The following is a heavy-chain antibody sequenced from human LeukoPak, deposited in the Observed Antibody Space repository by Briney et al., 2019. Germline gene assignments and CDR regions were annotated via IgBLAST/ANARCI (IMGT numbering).Heavy chain of an antibody. J-gene: IGHJ4*02. CDR2: IKQDGSEK. V-gene: IGHV3-7*01. Sequence: PGGSLRLSCAASGFTLTNNWMTWVRQAPGKGLEWVASIKQDGSEKYYVDSVKGRFTISRDNAKNSLYLQMNSLRAEDTAVYYCARDRYYDSSGYPDYWGQGTLVTVSS. D-gene: IGHD3-22*01. CDR1: GFTLTNNW. CDR3: ARDRYYDSSGYPDY.